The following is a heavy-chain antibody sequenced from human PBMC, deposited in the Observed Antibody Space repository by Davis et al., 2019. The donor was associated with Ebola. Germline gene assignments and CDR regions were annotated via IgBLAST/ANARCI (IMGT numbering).Heavy chain of an antibody. V-gene: IGHV3-21*01. CDR3: AREQYYYGSGSYLLGFDY. CDR1: GFTFSSYG. J-gene: IGHJ4*02. CDR2: ISSSSSYI. Sequence: GSLRLSCAASGFTFSSYGMHWVRQAPGKGLEWVSSISSSSSYIYYADSVKGRFTISRDNAKNSLYLQMNSLRAEDTAVYYCAREQYYYGSGSYLLGFDYWGQGTLVTVSS. D-gene: IGHD3-10*01.